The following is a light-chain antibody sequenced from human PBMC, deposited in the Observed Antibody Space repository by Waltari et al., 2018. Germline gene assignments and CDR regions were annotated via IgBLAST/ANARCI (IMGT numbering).Light chain of an antibody. Sequence: DIQMTQSPSSLSAFVGDRVIMTCQASQDISNYLNWYQQKPGKAPKLLIRDASNLETGVPTRFSGSQSRTDSTLTISSLQPEDVGTYYCQRYDNLPIFAFGPGTKVEIK. V-gene: IGKV1-33*01. CDR3: QRYDNLPIFA. CDR2: DAS. J-gene: IGKJ3*01. CDR1: QDISNY.